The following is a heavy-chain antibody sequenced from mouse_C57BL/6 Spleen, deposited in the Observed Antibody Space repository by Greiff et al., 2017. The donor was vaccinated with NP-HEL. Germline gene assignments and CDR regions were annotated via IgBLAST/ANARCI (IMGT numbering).Heavy chain of an antibody. D-gene: IGHD2-10*02. J-gene: IGHJ3*01. CDR3: ARRGGYGNPAWFAY. CDR2: IYPGSGST. Sequence: QVQLQQSGAELVKPGASVKMSCKASGYTFTSYWITWVKQRPGQGLEWIGDIYPGSGSTNYNEKFKSKATLTVDTSSSTAYMQLSSLTSEDSAVYYCARRGGYGNPAWFAYWGQGTLVTVSA. CDR1: GYTFTSYW. V-gene: IGHV1-55*01.